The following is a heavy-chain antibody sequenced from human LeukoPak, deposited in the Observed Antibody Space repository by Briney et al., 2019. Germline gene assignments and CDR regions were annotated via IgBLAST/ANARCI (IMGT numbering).Heavy chain of an antibody. D-gene: IGHD4-23*01. V-gene: IGHV1-46*01. J-gene: IGHJ4*02. Sequence: ASVKVSCKASGYTFTSYYMHWVRQAPGQGLEWMGIINPSGGSTSYAQKFQGRVTMTRDTSTSTVYMELSSLRSEDTAVHYCATTASVVTPPPHWGQGTLVTVSS. CDR3: ATTASVVTPPPH. CDR2: INPSGGST. CDR1: GYTFTSYY.